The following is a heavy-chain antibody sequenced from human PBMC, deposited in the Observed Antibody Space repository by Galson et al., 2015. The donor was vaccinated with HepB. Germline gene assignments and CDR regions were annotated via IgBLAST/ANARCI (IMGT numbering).Heavy chain of an antibody. CDR1: GYTFTSYG. Sequence: SVKVSCKASGYTFTSYGISWVRQAPGQGLEWMGWISAYNGNTNYAQKLQGRVTMTTDTSTSTAYMELRSLRSDDTAVYYCARDLYYYDSSGSYDAFDIWGQGTMVTVSS. CDR3: ARDLYYYDSSGSYDAFDI. J-gene: IGHJ3*02. V-gene: IGHV1-18*04. D-gene: IGHD3-22*01. CDR2: ISAYNGNT.